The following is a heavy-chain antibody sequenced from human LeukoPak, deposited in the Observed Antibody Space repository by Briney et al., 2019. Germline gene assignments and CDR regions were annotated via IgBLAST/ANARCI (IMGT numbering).Heavy chain of an antibody. V-gene: IGHV4-59*01. D-gene: IGHD3-3*01. CDR3: ARDGRLQRDLWFDP. Sequence: PSETLSLTCTVSGGSMNNYYWSWIRQSPGKGLEWIGYIYYSGSIDYNPSLKSRVTISIDTSKNEFSLKLRSVTAADTAVYYCARDGRLQRDLWFDPWGLGTLVTVSS. CDR1: GGSMNNYY. J-gene: IGHJ5*02. CDR2: IYYSGSI.